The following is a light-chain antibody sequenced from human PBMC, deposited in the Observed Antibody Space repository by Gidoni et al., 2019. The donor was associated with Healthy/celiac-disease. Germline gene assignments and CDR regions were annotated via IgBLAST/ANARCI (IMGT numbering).Light chain of an antibody. CDR1: QSISSY. J-gene: IGKJ1*01. Sequence: DIQMTQSPSSLSASVGDRVTITCRASQSISSYLNWYQQKPGKAPKLLIYAASSLQSGVPSRFSGGGSGTDFTLTISSLQPEDFATYYCQQSCSTPTWTFGQGTKVEIK. V-gene: IGKV1-39*01. CDR3: QQSCSTPTWT. CDR2: AAS.